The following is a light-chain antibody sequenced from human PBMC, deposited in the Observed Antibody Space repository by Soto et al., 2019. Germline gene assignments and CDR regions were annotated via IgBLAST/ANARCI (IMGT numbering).Light chain of an antibody. J-gene: IGKJ4*01. CDR3: QHYNSYSLT. CDR2: DAS. CDR1: QSISSW. Sequence: EIQMTQSPSTLSASVGDRVTITCRASQSISSWLAWYQQKPGKAPKLLIYDASSLESGVPSRFSGSGSGTEFTLTISSLQPDDFATYYCQHYNSYSLTFGGGTKVEIK. V-gene: IGKV1-5*01.